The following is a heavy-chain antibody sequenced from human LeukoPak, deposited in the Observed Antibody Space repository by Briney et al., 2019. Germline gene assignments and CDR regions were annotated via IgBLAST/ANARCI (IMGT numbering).Heavy chain of an antibody. V-gene: IGHV3-30*02. J-gene: IGHJ4*02. CDR1: GFTFSSYG. D-gene: IGHD3-9*01. CDR3: AKPKRPWETGYHYFDY. CDR2: IRYDGSNK. Sequence: GGSLRLSCAASGFTFSSYGMHWVRQAPGKGLEWVAFIRYDGSNKYYADSVKGRFTISRDNSKNTLYLQMNSLRAEDTAVYYCAKPKRPWETGYHYFDYWGQGTLVTVSS.